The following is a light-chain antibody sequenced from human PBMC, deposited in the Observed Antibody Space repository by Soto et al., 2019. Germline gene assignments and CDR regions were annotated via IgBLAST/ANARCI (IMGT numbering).Light chain of an antibody. J-gene: IGLJ1*01. CDR3: SSYAGNKNV. CDR2: EVS. Sequence: QSVLTQPPPASGSPGQSVTISCTGTSSDVGGYNYVSWYQQHPGKAPKLMIYEVSKRPSGVPDRFSGSKSGNTASLTVSGLQAEDEADYYCSSYAGNKNVFGTGTKVTVL. CDR1: SSDVGGYNY. V-gene: IGLV2-8*01.